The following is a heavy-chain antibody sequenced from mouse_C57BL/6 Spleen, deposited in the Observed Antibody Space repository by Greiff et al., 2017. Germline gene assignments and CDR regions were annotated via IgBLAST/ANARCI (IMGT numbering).Heavy chain of an antibody. V-gene: IGHV1-61*01. Sequence: VQLQQSGAELVRPGSSVKLSCKASGYTFTSYWMDWVKQRPGQGLEWIGNIYPSDSETHYNQKFKDKATLTVDKSSSTAYMQLSSLTSEDSAVYYCAREGFTTAAYWGQGTLVTVSA. J-gene: IGHJ3*01. CDR1: GYTFTSYW. D-gene: IGHD1-2*01. CDR3: AREGFTTAAY. CDR2: IYPSDSET.